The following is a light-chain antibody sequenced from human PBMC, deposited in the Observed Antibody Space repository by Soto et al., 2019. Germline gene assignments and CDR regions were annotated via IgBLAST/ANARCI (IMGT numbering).Light chain of an antibody. CDR3: SSYAGSSALVV. Sequence: QSALTQPPSASGSPGQSVTISCTGTSSDVGGYNYVSWYQQHPGKAPTLMIYEVSKRPSGVPDRFSGSKSGNTASLTVSGLQAEDEADYYCSSYAGSSALVVFGGGTKLTVL. CDR1: SSDVGGYNY. V-gene: IGLV2-8*01. CDR2: EVS. J-gene: IGLJ2*01.